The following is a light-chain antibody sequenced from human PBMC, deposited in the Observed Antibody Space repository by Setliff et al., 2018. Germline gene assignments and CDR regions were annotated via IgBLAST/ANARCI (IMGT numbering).Light chain of an antibody. V-gene: IGLV2-14*01. CDR1: SSDVGGYNY. Sequence: QSALAQPASVSGSPGQSITISCTGTSSDVGGYNYVSWYQQHPGKAPKLMIYDVSKRPSGVSNRFSGSKSGNTASLTVSGLQAEDEADYYCCSYASNGTRVFGGGTKVTVL. CDR3: CSYASNGTRV. J-gene: IGLJ3*02. CDR2: DVS.